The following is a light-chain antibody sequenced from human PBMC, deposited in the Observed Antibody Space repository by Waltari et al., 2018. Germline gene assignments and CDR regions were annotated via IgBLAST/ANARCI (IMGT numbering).Light chain of an antibody. J-gene: IGLJ1*01. Sequence: QSALTQPASVSGSPGQSITISCTGTSSDVGGYNYVSWYQQHPGKAPKLMIYEVSKPPSGVSNRFSGTKSGNTASLTSSGLQAEDEADYYCTSYTSRSTLVFGTGTTVTVL. CDR2: EVS. CDR3: TSYTSRSTLV. V-gene: IGLV2-14*01. CDR1: SSDVGGYNY.